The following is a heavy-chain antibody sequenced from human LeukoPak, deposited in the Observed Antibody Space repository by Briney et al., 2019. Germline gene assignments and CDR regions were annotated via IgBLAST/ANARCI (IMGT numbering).Heavy chain of an antibody. J-gene: IGHJ4*02. CDR3: ARGLVVVAADVDY. CDR1: GYTFTGYY. CDR2: INPNSGGT. D-gene: IGHD2-15*01. V-gene: IGHV1-2*02. Sequence: VASVKVSCKASGYTFTGYYMHWVRQAPGQGLEWMGWINPNSGGTNYAQKFQGRVTMTRDTSISTAYMELSRLRSDDTAVYYCARGLVVVAADVDYWGRGTLVTVSS.